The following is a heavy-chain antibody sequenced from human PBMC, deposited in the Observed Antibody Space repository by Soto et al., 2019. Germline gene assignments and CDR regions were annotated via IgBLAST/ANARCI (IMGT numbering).Heavy chain of an antibody. CDR3: ARGGSTVTTSRIHGNWFDP. D-gene: IGHD4-4*01. J-gene: IGHJ5*02. V-gene: IGHV1-3*05. Sequence: QVQLVQSGAEEKKPGASVKVSFKASGYTFTSYAMHWVRQAPGQGLEWIGWINAGNGNTKYSQKFQGRVTITRDTSASTAYMELSSLRSEDTAVYYCARGGSTVTTSRIHGNWFDPWGQGTLVTVSS. CDR1: GYTFTSYA. CDR2: INAGNGNT.